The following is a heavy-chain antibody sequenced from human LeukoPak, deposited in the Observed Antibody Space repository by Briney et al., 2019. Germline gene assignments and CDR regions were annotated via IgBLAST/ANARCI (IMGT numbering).Heavy chain of an antibody. Sequence: SETLSLTCSVSGYSISSGYYWGWFRQPPGKGLDWIGSIYHSGSAYYNPSLKSRVTISVDTSKNQFSLKLSSVTAADTAVYYCARWSATLDAFDIWGQGTMVTVSS. CDR3: ARWSATLDAFDI. CDR1: GYSISSGYY. D-gene: IGHD1-1*01. CDR2: IYHSGSA. J-gene: IGHJ3*02. V-gene: IGHV4-38-2*02.